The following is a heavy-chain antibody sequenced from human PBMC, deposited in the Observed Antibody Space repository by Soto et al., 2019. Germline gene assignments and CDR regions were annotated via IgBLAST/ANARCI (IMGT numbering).Heavy chain of an antibody. Sequence: QVPLVESGGGVVQRGGSLRLSCTASGFIFSHYAMHWVRQTPGKGLEWVAAMWYDGSNEQYADSVKGRLTISRDNSKNTLYLKMNNLRVEDTAVYYCARDSYGLDVWGKGTTVTVSS. V-gene: IGHV3-33*01. CDR2: MWYDGSNE. CDR3: ARDSYGLDV. CDR1: GFIFSHYA. J-gene: IGHJ6*04.